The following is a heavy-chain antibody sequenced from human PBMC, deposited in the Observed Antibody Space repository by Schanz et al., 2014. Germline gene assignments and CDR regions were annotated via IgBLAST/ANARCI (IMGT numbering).Heavy chain of an antibody. CDR1: GGTFSSYT. V-gene: IGHV1-69*02. CDR3: ARVSMEFERGKSYYYYMDV. Sequence: QVQLVQSEAEVKKPGSSVKVSCKASGGTFSSYTISWVRQAPGQGLEWMGRIISILGIPNYAQKFQGRVTFTADKSTSTAYMELSSLTSEDTAVYYCARVSMEFERGKSYYYYMDVWGRGTTVTVSS. J-gene: IGHJ6*03. D-gene: IGHD3-10*01. CDR2: IISILGIP.